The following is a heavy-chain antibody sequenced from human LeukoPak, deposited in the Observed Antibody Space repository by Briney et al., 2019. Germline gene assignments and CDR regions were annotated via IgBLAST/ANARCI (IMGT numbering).Heavy chain of an antibody. V-gene: IGHV1-18*01. CDR3: ARDAGLYYDFWSGHPDY. J-gene: IGHJ4*02. Sequence: ASVKVSCKASGYTFTSYGISWVRQAPGQGLEWMGWISAYNGNTNYAQKFQGRVTMTTDTSTSTAYMELRSLRSDDTAVYYCARDAGLYYDFWSGHPDYWGQGTLVTVSS. CDR1: GYTFTSYG. CDR2: ISAYNGNT. D-gene: IGHD3-3*01.